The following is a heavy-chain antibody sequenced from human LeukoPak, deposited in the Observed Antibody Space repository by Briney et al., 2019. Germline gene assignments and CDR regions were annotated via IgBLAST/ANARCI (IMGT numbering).Heavy chain of an antibody. Sequence: GGSLRLSCAASGFTFSSYGMHWVRQAPGKGLAWVAVISYDGSNKFYADSVKGRFTISRDNSKDTVYLQMNILSAEDTAVVFWSKGSKPWIRTTYFINGWSEGTLVTVSA. CDR1: GFTFSSYG. D-gene: IGHD5-18*01. J-gene: IGHJ4*02. CDR3: SKGSKPWIRTTYFING. CDR2: ISYDGSNK. V-gene: IGHV3-30*18.